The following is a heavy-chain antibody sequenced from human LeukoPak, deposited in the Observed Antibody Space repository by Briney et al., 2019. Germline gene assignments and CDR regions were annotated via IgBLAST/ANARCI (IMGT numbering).Heavy chain of an antibody. Sequence: GASVKVSCKASGYTFSIYGFSWVRQAPGQGLEWMGWISVYNGNTNYAQKFQGRVTMTRDTSISTAYMELSRLRSDDTAVYYCARGGGIAVAGTLGYWGQGTLVTVSS. CDR1: GYTFSIYG. D-gene: IGHD6-19*01. V-gene: IGHV1-18*01. CDR3: ARGGGIAVAGTLGY. J-gene: IGHJ4*02. CDR2: ISVYNGNT.